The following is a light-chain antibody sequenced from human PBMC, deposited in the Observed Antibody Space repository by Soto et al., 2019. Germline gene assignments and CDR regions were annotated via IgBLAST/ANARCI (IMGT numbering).Light chain of an antibody. CDR3: MQGTHWPWT. J-gene: IGKJ1*01. V-gene: IGKV2-30*01. Sequence: DVVMTQSPLSLPVTLGQPASLSCRSSQNLVYSDVNVYLNWFHQRPGQSPRRLIYDVSQRDSGVTERFSGSGSGTDFTLTISRVEAEDVGVYYCMQGTHWPWTFGQGTKVEIK. CDR2: DVS. CDR1: QNLVYSDVNVY.